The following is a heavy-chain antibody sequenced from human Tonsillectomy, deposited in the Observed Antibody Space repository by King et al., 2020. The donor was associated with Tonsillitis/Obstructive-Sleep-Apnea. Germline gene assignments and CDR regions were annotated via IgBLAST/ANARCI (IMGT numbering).Heavy chain of an antibody. CDR2: ISSSSSYI. CDR3: ARELYEEWLVVEPPDY. V-gene: IGHV3-21*01. Sequence: EVQLVESGGGLVKPGGSLRLSCAASGFTFSSYSMNWVRQAPGKGLEWVSSISSSSSYIYYADSVKGRFTISRDNAKNSLYLQMNSLRAEDTAVYFCARELYEEWLVVEPPDYWGQGTLVTVSS. D-gene: IGHD6-19*01. CDR1: GFTFSSYS. J-gene: IGHJ4*02.